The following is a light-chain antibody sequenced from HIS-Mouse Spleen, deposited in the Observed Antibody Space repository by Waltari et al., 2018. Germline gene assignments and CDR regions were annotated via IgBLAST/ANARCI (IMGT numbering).Light chain of an antibody. CDR1: SSDAVGYNY. Sequence: QSALTQPPSASGAPGQSVTTPCPGTSSDAVGYNYVSWYQQHPGKAPKLMIYEVSKRPSGVPDRFSGSNSGNTASLTVSGLQAEDEADYYCSSYAGSNNWVFGGGTKLTVL. V-gene: IGLV2-8*01. CDR3: SSYAGSNNWV. CDR2: EVS. J-gene: IGLJ3*02.